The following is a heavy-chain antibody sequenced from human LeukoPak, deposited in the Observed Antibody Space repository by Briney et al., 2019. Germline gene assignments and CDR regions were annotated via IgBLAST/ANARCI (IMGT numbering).Heavy chain of an antibody. CDR3: ARDPRHDIVATRGFDY. CDR1: GGTFSSYA. CDR2: IIPIFGTA. D-gene: IGHD5-12*01. J-gene: IGHJ4*02. Sequence: ASVKVSFMASGGTFSSYAISWVRQAPGQGLEWMGGIIPIFGTANYAQKFQGRVTITADESTSTAYMELSSLRSEDTAVYYCARDPRHDIVATRGFDYWGQGTLVTVSS. V-gene: IGHV1-69*01.